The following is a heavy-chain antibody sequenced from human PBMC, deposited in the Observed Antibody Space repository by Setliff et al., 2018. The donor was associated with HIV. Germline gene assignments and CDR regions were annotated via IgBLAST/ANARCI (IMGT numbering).Heavy chain of an antibody. CDR2: TIPIIRSA. Sequence: SVKVSCKTSGVTFTTYSITWVRQAPGQGLEWMGGTIPIIRSAKYAQKFQGRVTITADKSTSTAYMELSNLRSEDTAVYYCAREVASYSSRFDAFDVWGQGTTVTVSS. CDR3: AREVASYSSRFDAFDV. V-gene: IGHV1-69*06. CDR1: GVTFTTYS. J-gene: IGHJ3*01. D-gene: IGHD6-13*01.